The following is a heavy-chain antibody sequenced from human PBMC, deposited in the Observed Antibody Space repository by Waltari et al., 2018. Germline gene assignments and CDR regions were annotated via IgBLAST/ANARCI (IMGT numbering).Heavy chain of an antibody. CDR3: ARDPSGSYPGDY. CDR1: GFTVSTNY. J-gene: IGHJ4*02. Sequence: EVQLVESVGGLIQPGGSLRLSCAASGFTVSTNYMTWVSQAPGKGLEWLSVIYRGGSTYYADSVKGRFTISRDNSKNTLYLQMNSLRAEDTAVYYCARDPSGSYPGDYWGQGTLVTVSS. CDR2: IYRGGST. D-gene: IGHD1-26*01. V-gene: IGHV3-53*01.